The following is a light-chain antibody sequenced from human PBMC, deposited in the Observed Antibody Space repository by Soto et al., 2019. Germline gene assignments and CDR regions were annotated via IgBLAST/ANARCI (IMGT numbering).Light chain of an antibody. CDR1: QSINND. CDR2: GAS. CDR3: QQYYDWPHT. J-gene: IGKJ2*01. V-gene: IGKV3-15*01. Sequence: EIVMTQSPATLSLSPGERAALSCRASQSINNDLAWYQQKPGQAPKLLIYGASTRATGVPARFTGSESGTEFTLTISGLQAEDFAVYYCQQYYDWPHTFGQGTRL.